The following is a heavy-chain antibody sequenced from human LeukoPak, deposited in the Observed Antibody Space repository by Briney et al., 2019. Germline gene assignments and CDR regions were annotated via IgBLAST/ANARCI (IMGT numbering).Heavy chain of an antibody. J-gene: IGHJ4*02. CDR3: ARGSSDYYDSSGYYYPY. D-gene: IGHD3-22*01. V-gene: IGHV1-8*01. CDR2: MNPNSGNT. Sequence: ASVKVSCKASGYTFTSYDINWVRQATGQGPEWMGWMNPNSGNTGYAQKFQGRVTMTRNTSISTAYMELSSLRSEDTAVYYCARGSSDYYDSSGYYYPYWGQGTLVTVSS. CDR1: GYTFTSYD.